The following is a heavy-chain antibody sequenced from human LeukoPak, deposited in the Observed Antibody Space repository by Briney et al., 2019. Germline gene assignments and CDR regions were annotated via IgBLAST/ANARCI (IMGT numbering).Heavy chain of an antibody. D-gene: IGHD2-15*01. CDR1: GFTFSSYS. CDR3: ARVGVVGAFDI. V-gene: IGHV3-48*04. CDR2: ISSSSSTI. Sequence: GGSLRLSCAASGFTFSSYSMNWVRQAPGKGLEWVSYISSSSSTIYYADSVKGRFTISRDSAKNSLYLQMNSLRAEDTAVYYCARVGVVGAFDIWGQGTTVTVSS. J-gene: IGHJ3*02.